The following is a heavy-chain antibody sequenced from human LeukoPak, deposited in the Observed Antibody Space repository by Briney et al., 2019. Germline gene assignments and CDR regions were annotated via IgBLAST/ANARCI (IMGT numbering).Heavy chain of an antibody. CDR3: ARGAPHVVVVVAATRLFDY. CDR2: INHSVST. J-gene: IGHJ4*02. Sequence: SETLSLTCAVYGASFSGYYWSWIRQPPGKGLEWLGEINHSVSTNFNPSLKSRVTISVDTSKIQFSLKLSSVTAADTAVYYCARGAPHVVVVVAATRLFDYWGQGTLVTVSS. CDR1: GASFSGYY. V-gene: IGHV4-34*01. D-gene: IGHD2-15*01.